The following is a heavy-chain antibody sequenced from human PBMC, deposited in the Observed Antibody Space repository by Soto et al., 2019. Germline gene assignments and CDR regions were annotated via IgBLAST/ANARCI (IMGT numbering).Heavy chain of an antibody. Sequence: PGGSLRLSCAASGFTFSDYYMSWIRQAPGKGLEWVSYISSSSSYTNYAESVKGRFTISRDNAKNLLYLQINSLKAEDMAVYYCARDQSQLEFEAAFDIWGQGTMVTVSS. V-gene: IGHV3-11*05. CDR3: ARDQSQLEFEAAFDI. J-gene: IGHJ3*02. D-gene: IGHD1-1*01. CDR1: GFTFSDYY. CDR2: ISSSSSYT.